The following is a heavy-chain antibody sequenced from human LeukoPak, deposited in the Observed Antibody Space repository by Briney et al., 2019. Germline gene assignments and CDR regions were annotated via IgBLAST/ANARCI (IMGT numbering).Heavy chain of an antibody. D-gene: IGHD3-9*01. V-gene: IGHV4-59*01. J-gene: IGHJ4*02. Sequence: SETLSLTCTVSGGSISNYYWSWIRQPPGKGLEWIGYIYYSGSTKYNPSLRSRVTISVDTSEDQFSLKLSSVTAADTAVYYCARGTYYDILTGYPFDYWGQGTLVTVSS. CDR1: GGSISNYY. CDR3: ARGTYYDILTGYPFDY. CDR2: IYYSGST.